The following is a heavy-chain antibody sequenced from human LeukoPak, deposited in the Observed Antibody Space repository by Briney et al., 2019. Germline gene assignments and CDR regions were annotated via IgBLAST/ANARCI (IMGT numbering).Heavy chain of an antibody. V-gene: IGHV3-30*02. Sequence: GGSLRLSCAASGFTFSSYDMHWVRQAPGKGLEWVTFIQYDGSNKYYVDSVKGRFTISRDNSKNTVYLQMSSLTTEDTAVYYCARSLTKVRGYDYWGQGTLVTVSS. D-gene: IGHD3-10*01. J-gene: IGHJ4*02. CDR3: ARSLTKVRGYDY. CDR1: GFTFSSYD. CDR2: IQYDGSNK.